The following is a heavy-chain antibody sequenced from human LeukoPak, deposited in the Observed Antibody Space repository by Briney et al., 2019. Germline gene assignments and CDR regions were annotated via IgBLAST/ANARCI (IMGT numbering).Heavy chain of an antibody. J-gene: IGHJ4*02. CDR2: IIPILGIA. Sequence: ASVKVSCKASGGTFSSYAISWVRQAPGQGLEWMGRIIPILGIANYAQKFQGRVTITADKSTSTAYMELSSLRSEDTAVYYCASESRDGYNLYWGQGTLVTVSS. V-gene: IGHV1-69*04. CDR1: GGTFSSYA. D-gene: IGHD5-24*01. CDR3: ASESRDGYNLY.